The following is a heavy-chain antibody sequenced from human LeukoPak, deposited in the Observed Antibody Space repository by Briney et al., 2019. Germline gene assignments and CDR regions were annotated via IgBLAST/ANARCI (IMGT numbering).Heavy chain of an antibody. J-gene: IGHJ4*02. CDR2: IKQDGSEK. CDR3: AREFPYYYDISGYKLDY. V-gene: IGHV3-7*01. Sequence: GGSLRLSCAASGFSFSRYWMSWVRQAPGKGLEWVANIKQDGSEKNYVESVKGRFTISRDNAKNSLYLQTNSLRAEDTAVYYCAREFPYYYDISGYKLDYWGQGTLVTVSS. D-gene: IGHD3-22*01. CDR1: GFSFSRYW.